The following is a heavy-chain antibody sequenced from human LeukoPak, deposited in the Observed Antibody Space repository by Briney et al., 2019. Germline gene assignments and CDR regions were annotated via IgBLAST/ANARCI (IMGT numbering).Heavy chain of an antibody. CDR1: EFSVGSNY. J-gene: IGHJ4*02. D-gene: IGHD3-16*02. V-gene: IGHV3-66*01. CDR3: ARSLSSRFSGPRRPYYFDH. CDR2: IYSGGST. Sequence: HPGGSLRLSCAASEFSVGSNYMTWVRQAPGKGLEWVSLIYSGGSTYYADSVKGRFTISRDNSKNTLYLQMHSLRAEDTAVYYCARSLSSRFSGPRRPYYFDHWGQGTLVTVSS.